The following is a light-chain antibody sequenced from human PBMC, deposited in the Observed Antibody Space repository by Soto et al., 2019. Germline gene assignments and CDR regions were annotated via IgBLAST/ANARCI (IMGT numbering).Light chain of an antibody. V-gene: IGLV2-8*01. Sequence: SALTQPPSASGSPGQSVTISCTGTSSDVGAYNYVSWYQQHPGKGPKLMIYEINKRPSGVPDRFSGYKSGNTASLTVSGLQAEDEADYYCSSYAGSSNHFVFGTGTKLTVL. J-gene: IGLJ1*01. CDR3: SSYAGSSNHFV. CDR1: SSDVGAYNY. CDR2: EIN.